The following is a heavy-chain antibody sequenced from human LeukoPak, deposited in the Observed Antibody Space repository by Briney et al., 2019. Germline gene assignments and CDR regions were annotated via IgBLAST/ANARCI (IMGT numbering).Heavy chain of an antibody. Sequence: SETVSLTCNVSGGSISSDDNCWIWIRHPPGKDLEWIGYIYNSGRNYGGTTYYNPSLKSRVTVSVDTSKNQFSLKLRSVTAADTAVYYCASGGADSGSLFDYWGQGTLVTVSS. D-gene: IGHD5-12*01. CDR3: ASGGADSGSLFDY. J-gene: IGHJ4*02. V-gene: IGHV4-30-4*01. CDR2: IYNSGRNYGGTT. CDR1: GGSISSDDNC.